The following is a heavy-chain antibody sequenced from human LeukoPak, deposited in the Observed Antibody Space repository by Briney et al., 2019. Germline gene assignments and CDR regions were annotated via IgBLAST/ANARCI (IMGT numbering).Heavy chain of an antibody. Sequence: SETLSLTCTVSGSSISSYYWSWIRQPPGKGLEWIGYIYYSGSTNYNPSLKSRVTISVDTSKNQFSLKLSSVTAADTAVYYCARGLTRGAFDYWGQGTLVTVSS. CDR2: IYYSGST. CDR1: GSSISSYY. D-gene: IGHD4-23*01. CDR3: ARGLTRGAFDY. J-gene: IGHJ4*02. V-gene: IGHV4-59*01.